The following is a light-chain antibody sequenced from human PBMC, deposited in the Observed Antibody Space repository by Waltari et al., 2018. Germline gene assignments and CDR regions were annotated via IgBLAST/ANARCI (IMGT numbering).Light chain of an antibody. CDR2: GKN. CDR3: YSRDSSANHRM. V-gene: IGLV3-19*01. CDR1: SLRTYH. J-gene: IGLJ3*02. Sequence: SSELTQDPAVSVALGQTVRITCQGDSLRTYHATWFQQKPGQAPVLVVYGKNNRPSGIQDRVSGANSGNTASLTITGGQGEEEADYYCYSRDSSANHRMFGGGTKLTVL.